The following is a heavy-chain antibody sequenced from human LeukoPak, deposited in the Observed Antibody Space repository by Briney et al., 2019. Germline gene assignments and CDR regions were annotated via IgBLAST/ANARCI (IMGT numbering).Heavy chain of an antibody. CDR2: IKQDGSEK. D-gene: IGHD3-10*01. V-gene: IGHV3-7*01. Sequence: GGSLRLSCAASGFTFSSYWMSWVRQAPGKGREWVANIKQDGSEKYYVDSVKGRFTISRDNAKNSLYLQMNSLRAEDTAVYYCAREGVLWFGELLFSPHYYYGMDVWGQGTTVTVSS. J-gene: IGHJ6*02. CDR3: AREGVLWFGELLFSPHYYYGMDV. CDR1: GFTFSSYW.